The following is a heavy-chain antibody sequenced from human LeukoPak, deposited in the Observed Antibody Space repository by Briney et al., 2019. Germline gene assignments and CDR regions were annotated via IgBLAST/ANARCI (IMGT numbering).Heavy chain of an antibody. D-gene: IGHD6-13*01. Sequence: GASVKVSCKASGYTFTGYYMHWVRQAPGQGLEWMGWINPNSGGTNYAQKFQGRVTMTRDTSISTAYMELSRLRSDDTAVYYCAREGGWYSSSWWDYWGQGTLVTVSS. CDR3: AREGGWYSSSWWDY. J-gene: IGHJ4*02. CDR1: GYTFTGYY. CDR2: INPNSGGT. V-gene: IGHV1-2*02.